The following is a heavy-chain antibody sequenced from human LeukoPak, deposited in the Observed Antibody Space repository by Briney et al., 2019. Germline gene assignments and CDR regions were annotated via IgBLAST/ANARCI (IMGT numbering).Heavy chain of an antibody. J-gene: IGHJ5*02. Sequence: PGEPLKISCKGSGYSFTSYWIGWVRQMPGKGLEWMGIIYPGDSDTKYSPSFQGQVTISADKSISTAYLQWSSLKASDTAMYYCARRKVAVLRFLGRGYSNWFDPWGQGTLVAVSS. V-gene: IGHV5-51*03. CDR2: IYPGDSDT. CDR1: GYSFTSYW. D-gene: IGHD3-3*01. CDR3: ARRKVAVLRFLGRGYSNWFDP.